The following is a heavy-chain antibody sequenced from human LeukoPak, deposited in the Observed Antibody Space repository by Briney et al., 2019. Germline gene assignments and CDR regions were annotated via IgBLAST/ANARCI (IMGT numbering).Heavy chain of an antibody. Sequence: PSETLSLTCTVSGGSIRNYYGGWIRQPPGKGLVWVGFIYYSGSTCYNPSLKRRVTISVDTSKNQFSLKLSPVTAADTALYYCARHFAGPGTYTPYFGMDVWGQGATVTVSS. V-gene: IGHV4-59*08. CDR1: GGSIRNYY. D-gene: IGHD3-3*01. CDR2: IYYSGST. CDR3: ARHFAGPGTYTPYFGMDV. J-gene: IGHJ6*02.